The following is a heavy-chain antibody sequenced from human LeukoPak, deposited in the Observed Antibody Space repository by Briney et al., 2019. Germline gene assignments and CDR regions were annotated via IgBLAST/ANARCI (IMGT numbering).Heavy chain of an antibody. J-gene: IGHJ4*02. CDR3: AKDPLRWLQPYYFDY. D-gene: IGHD5-24*01. Sequence: GGYLRLSCAASGFTFSSYAMGWVRQAPGKGLEWVSAISGSGGSTYYADSVKGRSTISRDNSKNTLYLQMNSLRAEDTAVYYCAKDPLRWLQPYYFDYWGQGTLVTVSS. CDR2: ISGSGGST. V-gene: IGHV3-23*01. CDR1: GFTFSSYA.